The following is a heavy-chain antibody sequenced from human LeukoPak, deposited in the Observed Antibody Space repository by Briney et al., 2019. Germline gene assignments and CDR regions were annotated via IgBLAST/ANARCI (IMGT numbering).Heavy chain of an antibody. J-gene: IGHJ4*02. CDR3: ARSPLGIAPFDY. Sequence: GGSLRLSCAASGFTFSDHHMDWVRQAPGEGLEWVARIRNKANRYTTEYAASAKGRFTISRDDSENSLYLQMDSLKTEDTAVYYCARSPLGIAPFDYWGRGTLVTVSS. CDR2: IRNKANRYTT. D-gene: IGHD7-27*01. V-gene: IGHV3-72*01. CDR1: GFTFSDHH.